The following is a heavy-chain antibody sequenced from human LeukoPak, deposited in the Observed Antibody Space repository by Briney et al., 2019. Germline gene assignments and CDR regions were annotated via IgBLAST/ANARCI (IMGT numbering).Heavy chain of an antibody. J-gene: IGHJ4*02. Sequence: GGSLRLSWAASGFTFSSYSIDWVRQAPGKGLEWISYISSSSSAIYYADSVKGRSTISRDNAKNSLYLQMNSLRDEDTAVYYCVRNHYYSFDYWGQGTLVTVSS. CDR2: ISSSSSAI. CDR3: VRNHYYSFDY. D-gene: IGHD2/OR15-2a*01. V-gene: IGHV3-48*02. CDR1: GFTFSSYS.